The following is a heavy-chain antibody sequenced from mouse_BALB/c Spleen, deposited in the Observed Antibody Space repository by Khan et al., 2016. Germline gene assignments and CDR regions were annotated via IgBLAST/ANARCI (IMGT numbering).Heavy chain of an antibody. CDR2: INPDSYTI. J-gene: IGHJ3*01. D-gene: IGHD1-1*01. CDR1: GFDFSRYW. Sequence: VQLQQPGGGLVHPGGSLKLSCAASGFDFSRYWMSWVRQAPGKGLEWIGEINPDSYTINYTPSLKDKFIISRDNAKNTLYLQMSKVRSEDTALYYCARAGYYGYLAYWGQGTLVTVSA. V-gene: IGHV4-1*02. CDR3: ARAGYYGYLAY.